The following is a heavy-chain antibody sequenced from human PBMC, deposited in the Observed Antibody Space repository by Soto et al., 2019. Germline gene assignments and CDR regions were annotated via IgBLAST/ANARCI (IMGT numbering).Heavy chain of an antibody. J-gene: IGHJ4*02. V-gene: IGHV4-30-2*02. CDR1: GGSISSGGYS. CDR2: IDHSGSA. CDR3: ASSSSGLRLGRAPRGGIYYFDY. D-gene: IGHD5-12*01. Sequence: QLQLQESGSGLVKPSQTLSLICDVSGGSISSGGYSWSWIRQPPGKGLEWIGNIDHSGSAYYTPSLKSRVTISVDRSRNQFSLKLSSVTAADTAVYYCASSSSGLRLGRAPRGGIYYFDYWGQGTLVTVSS.